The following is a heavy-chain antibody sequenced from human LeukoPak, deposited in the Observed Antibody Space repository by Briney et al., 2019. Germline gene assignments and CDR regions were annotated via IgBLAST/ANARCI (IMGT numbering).Heavy chain of an antibody. V-gene: IGHV4-4*07. CDR3: AGEDCSGGSCYYYYYYGMDV. CDR1: GGSISSYY. CDR2: IYTSGST. Sequence: SETLSLTCTVSGGSISSYYWSWIRQPAGKRLEWIGRIYTSGSTNYNPSLKSRVTMSVDTSKNQFSLKLSSVTAADTAVYYCAGEDCSGGSCYYYYYYGMDVWGQGTTVTVSS. D-gene: IGHD2-15*01. J-gene: IGHJ6*02.